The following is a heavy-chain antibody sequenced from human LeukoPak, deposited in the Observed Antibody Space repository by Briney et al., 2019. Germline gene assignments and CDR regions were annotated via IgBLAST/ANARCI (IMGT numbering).Heavy chain of an antibody. CDR3: ARDRGDYRTYYYYYYMDV. CDR1: GYTFTGYY. CDR2: INPNSGGT. J-gene: IGHJ6*03. V-gene: IGHV1-2*02. Sequence: ASVKVSCKASGYTFTGYYMHWVRQAPGQGLEGMGWINPNSGGTNYAQKFQGRVTMTRDTSISTAYMELSRLRSDDTAVYYCARDRGDYRTYYYYYYMDVWGKGTTVTVSS. D-gene: IGHD3-10*01.